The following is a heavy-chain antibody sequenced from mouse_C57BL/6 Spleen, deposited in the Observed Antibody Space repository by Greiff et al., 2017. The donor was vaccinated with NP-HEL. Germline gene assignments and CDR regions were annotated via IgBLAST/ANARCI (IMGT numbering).Heavy chain of an antibody. D-gene: IGHD1-1*01. CDR3: ARCYYGSSGYFDV. J-gene: IGHJ1*03. Sequence: VQLQQSGAELVRPGSSVKLSCKASGYTFTSYWMDWVKQRPGQGLEWIGNIYPSDSETHYNQKFKDKATLTVDKSSSTAYMQLSSLTSEDSAVYYCARCYYGSSGYFDVWGTGTTVTVSS. CDR2: IYPSDSET. V-gene: IGHV1-61*01. CDR1: GYTFTSYW.